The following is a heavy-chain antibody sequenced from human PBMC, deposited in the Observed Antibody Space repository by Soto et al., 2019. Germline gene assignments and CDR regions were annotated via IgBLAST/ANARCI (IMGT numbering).Heavy chain of an antibody. Sequence: EVQLVESGGGLVKPGGSLRLSCAASGVNFVHLWMTWVRQAPGKGLEWVGRIKSINHGGTTDYAAPVKGRVTISRDDSKNTLYLQLNSLKTENTGLYYWTPDRPLTGGGVIATWGQGTMVTVSS. CDR2: IKSINHGGTT. D-gene: IGHD3-16*02. V-gene: IGHV3-15*01. J-gene: IGHJ3*01. CDR3: TPDRPLTGGGVIAT. CDR1: GVNFVHLW.